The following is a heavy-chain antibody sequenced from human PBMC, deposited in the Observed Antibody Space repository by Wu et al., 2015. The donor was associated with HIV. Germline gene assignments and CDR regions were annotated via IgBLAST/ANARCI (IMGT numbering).Heavy chain of an antibody. D-gene: IGHD6-19*01. J-gene: IGHJ4*02. CDR3: ARVRDSVAAEY. CDR1: GYTFNTYG. CDR2: TSAYNGNP. Sequence: VRLTQSGPETKKPGASVKVSCQAFGYTFNTYGVSWLRQAPGQGLEWMGWTSAYNGNPTYARAFQDRVTMTIDTSTAKAYLELRSLTYDDTAVYYCARVRDSVAAEYWGQGTLVTVSS. V-gene: IGHV1-18*01.